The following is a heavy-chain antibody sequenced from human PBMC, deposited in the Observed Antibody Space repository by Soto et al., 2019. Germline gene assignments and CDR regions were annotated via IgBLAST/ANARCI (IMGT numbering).Heavy chain of an antibody. CDR2: IYYSGST. D-gene: IGHD5-12*01. J-gene: IGHJ4*02. CDR1: GGSISSSSYY. Sequence: SETLSLTCTVSGGSISSSSYYWGWIRQPPGKGLEWIGSIYYSGSTYYNPSLKSRVTISVDTSKNQFSLKLSSVTAADTAVYYCARPPRGGGYDYWGQGTLVTVS. CDR3: ARPPRGGGYDY. V-gene: IGHV4-39*01.